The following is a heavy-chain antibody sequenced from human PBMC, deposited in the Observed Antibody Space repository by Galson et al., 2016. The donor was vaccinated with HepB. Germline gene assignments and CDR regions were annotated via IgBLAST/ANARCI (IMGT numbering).Heavy chain of an antibody. CDR2: ISSSVSTT. CDR3: ARELVRSSFDR. V-gene: IGHV3-48*02. Sequence: SLRLSCAGSGFTFSRSGLNWVRQAPGKGLQWVSYISSSVSTTYYADSVMGRFTITRDNAKNPAYLQLHSLRDEDTAAYYRARELVRSSFDRWGQGTMVTVSS. CDR1: GFTFSRSG. D-gene: IGHD3-10*01. J-gene: IGHJ3*01.